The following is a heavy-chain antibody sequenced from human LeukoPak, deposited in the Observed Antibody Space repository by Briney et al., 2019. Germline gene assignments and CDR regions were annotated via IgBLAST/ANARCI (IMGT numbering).Heavy chain of an antibody. V-gene: IGHV4-38-2*01. Sequence: SETLSLTCAVSGYSISSGYYWGWIRPPPGKGLEWIGSIYHSGSTYYNPSLKSRVTISVDMSKNQFSLKLTSVTAADTAVYYCARQGHDSSGYFSFFDYWGQGTLVTVSS. J-gene: IGHJ4*02. CDR1: GYSISSGYY. CDR2: IYHSGST. D-gene: IGHD3-22*01. CDR3: ARQGHDSSGYFSFFDY.